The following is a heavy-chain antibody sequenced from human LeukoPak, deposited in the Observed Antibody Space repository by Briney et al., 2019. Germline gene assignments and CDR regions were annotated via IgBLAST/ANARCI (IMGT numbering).Heavy chain of an antibody. J-gene: IGHJ5*02. V-gene: IGHV1-69*05. Sequence: ASVKVSCKASGGTFSSYAISWVRQAPGQGLEWMGGIIPIFGTANYAQKLQGRVTMTTDTSTSTAYMELRSLRSDDTAVYYCARVAAIIENWFDPWGQGTLVTVSS. CDR2: IIPIFGTA. CDR1: GGTFSSYA. CDR3: ARVAAIIENWFDP. D-gene: IGHD6-25*01.